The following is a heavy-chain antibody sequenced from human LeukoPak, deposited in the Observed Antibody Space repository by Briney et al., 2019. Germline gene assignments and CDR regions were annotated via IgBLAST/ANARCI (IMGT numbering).Heavy chain of an antibody. V-gene: IGHV1-69*04. CDR1: GGTFSSYA. D-gene: IGHD5-24*01. Sequence: SVKVSCKASGGTFSSYAISWVRQAPGQGLEWMGRIIPIFGIANYAQKFQGRVTITADKSTSTAYMGLSSLRSEDTAVYYCASSDGYNLSELDYWGQGTLVTVSS. CDR3: ASSDGYNLSELDY. CDR2: IIPIFGIA. J-gene: IGHJ4*02.